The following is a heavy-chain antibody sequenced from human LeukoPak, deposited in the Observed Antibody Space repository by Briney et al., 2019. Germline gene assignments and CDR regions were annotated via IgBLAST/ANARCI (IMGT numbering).Heavy chain of an antibody. V-gene: IGHV4-34*01. J-gene: IGHJ6*03. Sequence: KPSETLSLTCSVSCGSIHAFYWAWIRPPPGKGREGMGEISYWGRPNYNPSLKSRVTISVDTSKNQFSLKLSSVTAADTAVYYCARRRFLDHQPRRWDNRQTYYMDVWGKGTTVTVSS. CDR2: ISYWGRP. D-gene: IGHD3-3*01. CDR1: CGSIHAFY. CDR3: ARRRFLDHQPRRWDNRQTYYMDV.